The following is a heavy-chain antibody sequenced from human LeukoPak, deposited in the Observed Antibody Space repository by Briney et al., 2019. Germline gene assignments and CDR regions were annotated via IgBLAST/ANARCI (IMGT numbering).Heavy chain of an antibody. CDR2: ISGTSGTI. CDR1: GFTFSNYA. Sequence: PGGSPRLSCAASGFTFSNYAMSWVRQAPGKRLEWVSGISGTSGTINYAAPVKGRFTISRDNSKNTLYLQMNSLRVDDMAVYYCAKRLGDPRAFDYWGQGTLVTVSS. CDR3: AKRLGDPRAFDY. V-gene: IGHV3-23*01. J-gene: IGHJ4*02. D-gene: IGHD2-21*02.